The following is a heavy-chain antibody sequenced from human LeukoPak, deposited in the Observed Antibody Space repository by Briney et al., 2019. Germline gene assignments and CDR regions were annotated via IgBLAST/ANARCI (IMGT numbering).Heavy chain of an antibody. D-gene: IGHD4-23*01. J-gene: IGHJ4*02. CDR2: MNSNSGNT. CDR3: ARGTRGVNSPYFDY. V-gene: IGHV1-8*01. CDR1: GYTFNSYD. Sequence: ASVKLFCKASGYTFNSYDINWVPQASGQALEWMRYMNSNSGNTGYAQKFQGRVTMTTDTSTSTAYMELRSLRSDDTAVYYCARGTRGVNSPYFDYWGQGTLVAVSS.